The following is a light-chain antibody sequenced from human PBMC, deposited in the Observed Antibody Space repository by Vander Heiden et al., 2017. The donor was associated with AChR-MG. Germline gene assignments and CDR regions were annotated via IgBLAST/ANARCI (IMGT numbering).Light chain of an antibody. CDR2: GAS. J-gene: IGKJ2*01. CDR1: QRHSSN. CDR3: QQYDNWPRT. Sequence: IVMTQSPATLSVSPGDRATLSCRASQRHSSNLAWYQQKPGQAPRLLIYGASTRATGIPARFSGSGSGTEFTLTISSLQSEDFAVYYCQQYDNWPRTFGQGTKLEIK. V-gene: IGKV3-15*01.